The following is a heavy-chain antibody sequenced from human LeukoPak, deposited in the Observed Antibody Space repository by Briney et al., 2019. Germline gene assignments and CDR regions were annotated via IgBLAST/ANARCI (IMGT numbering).Heavy chain of an antibody. CDR1: GGTFSSYA. CDR3: ARGLVATNY. Sequence: ASVKVSCKASGGTFSSYAISWVRQATGQGLEWMGWMNPNSGNTGYAQKFQGRVTITRNTSISTAYMELSSLRSEDTAVYYCARGLVATNYWGQGTLVTVSS. CDR2: MNPNSGNT. J-gene: IGHJ4*02. D-gene: IGHD5-12*01. V-gene: IGHV1-8*03.